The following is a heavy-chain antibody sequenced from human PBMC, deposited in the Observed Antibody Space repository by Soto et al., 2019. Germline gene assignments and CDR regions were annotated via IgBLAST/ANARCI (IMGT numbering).Heavy chain of an antibody. V-gene: IGHV1-3*01. CDR1: GYTFTSYA. CDR2: INAGNGNT. J-gene: IGHJ4*02. CDR3: AREFTVGV. D-gene: IGHD1-26*01. Sequence: QVQLVQSGAEVKKPGASVKVSCKASGYTFTSYAMHWVRQAPGQRLEWMGWINAGNGNTKYSQKFQGRVTITRAASASPAYLELSSLRSEDTAVYYCAREFTVGVWGQGTLVTVSS.